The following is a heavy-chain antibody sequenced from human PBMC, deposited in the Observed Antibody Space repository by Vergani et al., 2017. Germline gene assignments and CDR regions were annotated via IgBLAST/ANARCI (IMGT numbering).Heavy chain of an antibody. CDR1: GFTFSSYA. CDR3: AKDEGYSNYDLLDAFDI. Sequence: VQLVQSGAEVKKPGASVKVSCKASGFTFSSYAMSWVRQAPGKGLEWVSAISGSGGSTYYADSVKGRFTISRDNSKNTLYLQMNSLRAEDTAVYYCAKDEGYSNYDLLDAFDIWGQGTMVTVSS. CDR2: ISGSGGST. V-gene: IGHV3-23*04. J-gene: IGHJ3*02. D-gene: IGHD4-11*01.